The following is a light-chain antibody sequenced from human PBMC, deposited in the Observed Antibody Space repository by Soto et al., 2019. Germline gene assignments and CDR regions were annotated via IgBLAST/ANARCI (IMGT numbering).Light chain of an antibody. CDR3: AAWDDSLNSVV. CDR1: SSNIGNNA. V-gene: IGLV1-36*01. CDR2: YDD. J-gene: IGLJ2*01. Sequence: QSVLTQPPSVSEAPRQRVTISCSGSSSNIGNNAVNWYQQLPGKAPKLLIYYDDLLPSGVSDRFSGSKSGTSASLAISGLQSEDAADYYCAAWDDSLNSVVFGGGTKLTVL.